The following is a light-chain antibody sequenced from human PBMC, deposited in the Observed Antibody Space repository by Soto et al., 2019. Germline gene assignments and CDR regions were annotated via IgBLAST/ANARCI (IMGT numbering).Light chain of an antibody. CDR1: QSVSRY. V-gene: IGKV3-11*01. CDR2: DAS. Sequence: EIVLTQSPVTLSLSPGERATLSCRASQSVSRYLAWYQQKPGQAHRLLVYDASNRATGIPARFSGSGSGTDFTLTISSLEPEDFAVYYCQQRYIGLTFGGGTKVEMK. CDR3: QQRYIGLT. J-gene: IGKJ4*01.